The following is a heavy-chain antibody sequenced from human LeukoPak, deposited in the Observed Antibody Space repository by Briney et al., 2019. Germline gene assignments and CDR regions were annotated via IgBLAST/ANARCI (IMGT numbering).Heavy chain of an antibody. D-gene: IGHD6-19*01. CDR1: GFTFTNYD. CDR2: IGIAGDT. V-gene: IGHV3-13*04. Sequence: GGSLRLSCAASGFTFTNYDMHWVRQVTGKGLEWVSAIGIAGDTYYPGSVRGRLTISRENAKNSLYLQMNSLRDGDTAVYYCVRGGSGWYYFDYWGQGTLVTVSS. J-gene: IGHJ4*02. CDR3: VRGGSGWYYFDY.